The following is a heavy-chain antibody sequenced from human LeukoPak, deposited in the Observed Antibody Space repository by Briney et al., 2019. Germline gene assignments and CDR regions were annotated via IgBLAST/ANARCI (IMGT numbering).Heavy chain of an antibody. D-gene: IGHD3-3*01. CDR1: GGSFSGYY. Sequence: SETLSLTCAVYGGSFSGYYWSWIRQPPGKGLEWIGEINHSGSTNYNPSLKSRVTISVDTSKNQFSLKLSSVTAADTAVYYCASNYDFWSGYYTDWGQGTLVTVSS. V-gene: IGHV4-34*01. CDR3: ASNYDFWSGYYTD. CDR2: INHSGST. J-gene: IGHJ4*02.